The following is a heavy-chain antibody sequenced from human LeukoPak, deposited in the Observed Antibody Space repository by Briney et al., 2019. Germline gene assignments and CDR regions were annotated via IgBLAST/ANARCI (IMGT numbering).Heavy chain of an antibody. CDR1: GGTFSSYA. Sequence: SVKVSCKASGGTFSSYAISWVRQAPGQGLEWMGRIIPILGIANYAQKLQGRVTMTTDTSTSTAYMELRSLRSDDTAVYYCARDRAQWLVQHYYYYYGMDVWGQGTTVTVSS. CDR3: ARDRAQWLVQHYYYYYGMDV. V-gene: IGHV1-69*04. D-gene: IGHD6-19*01. CDR2: IIPILGIA. J-gene: IGHJ6*02.